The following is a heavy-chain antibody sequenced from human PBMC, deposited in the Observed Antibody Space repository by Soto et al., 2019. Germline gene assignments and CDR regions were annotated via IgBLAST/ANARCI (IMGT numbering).Heavy chain of an antibody. J-gene: IGHJ4*02. CDR2: IYYSGST. Sequence: QVQLQESGPGLVKPSETLSLTCTVSGGSISSYYWSWIRQPPGKGLEWIGYIYYSGSTNYNPSLKSRVTISVDTSKNQFSLKLGSVTAADTAVYYCARQGGGSSWWDFDYWGQGTLVTVSS. D-gene: IGHD6-13*01. CDR1: GGSISSYY. CDR3: ARQGGGSSWWDFDY. V-gene: IGHV4-59*08.